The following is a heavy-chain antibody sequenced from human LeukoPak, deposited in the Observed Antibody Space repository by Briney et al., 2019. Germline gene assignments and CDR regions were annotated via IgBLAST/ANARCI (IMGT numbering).Heavy chain of an antibody. CDR2: INHSGST. Sequence: PSETLSLTCAVSGGSFSGYYWSWIRQPPGKGLEWIGEINHSGSTNYNPSLKSRVTISVDTSKNQFSLKLSSVTAADTAVYYCAXSLSIAVAGAVYWGQGTLVTVSS. CDR3: AXSLSIAVAGAVY. J-gene: IGHJ4*02. D-gene: IGHD6-19*01. CDR1: GGSFSGYY. V-gene: IGHV4-34*01.